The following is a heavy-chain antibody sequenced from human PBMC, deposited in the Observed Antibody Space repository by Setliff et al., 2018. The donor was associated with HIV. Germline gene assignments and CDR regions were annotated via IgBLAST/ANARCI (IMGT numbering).Heavy chain of an antibody. J-gene: IGHJ4*02. CDR1: GYSFTNYW. Sequence: GESLKISCKASGYSFTNYWIGWVRQMPGKGLEWMGIIYPGDSDPRYSPSFQGQVTISADKSISTAYLQWSSLKASDTAMYYCARRMRYYDSSGYYGHYFDYWGQGALVTVSS. V-gene: IGHV5-51*01. CDR3: ARRMRYYDSSGYYGHYFDY. CDR2: IYPGDSDP. D-gene: IGHD3-22*01.